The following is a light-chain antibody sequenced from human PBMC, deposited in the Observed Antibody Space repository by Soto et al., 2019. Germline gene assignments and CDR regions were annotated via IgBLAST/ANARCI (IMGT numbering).Light chain of an antibody. CDR2: EVS. CDR1: SSDVGPYNY. Sequence: QSALTQPASVSGSPGQSISISCTGTSSDVGPYNYVSWYQQHPGKAPKLMIFEVSNRPSGVSNRFSGSKSGYTASLTISGLQPEDEAEYYCSSYTSDSTFLIFGGGTQLDRP. V-gene: IGLV2-14*01. J-gene: IGLJ2*01. CDR3: SSYTSDSTFLI.